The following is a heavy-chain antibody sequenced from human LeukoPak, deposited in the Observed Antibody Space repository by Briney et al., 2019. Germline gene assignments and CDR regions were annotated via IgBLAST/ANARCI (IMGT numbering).Heavy chain of an antibody. V-gene: IGHV3-23*01. CDR3: ARDRTDDYDYGALNI. D-gene: IGHD3-16*01. CDR1: GFIFNNYP. J-gene: IGHJ3*02. Sequence: GGSQRLSCAASGFIFNNYPMSGVRQAPGKGLEWVSAITGRGDRSYYGDFVKGRFTISRDNSNNTLLLQMNSLRAEDTALYYCARDRTDDYDYGALNIWGQGTMVTVSS. CDR2: ITGRGDRS.